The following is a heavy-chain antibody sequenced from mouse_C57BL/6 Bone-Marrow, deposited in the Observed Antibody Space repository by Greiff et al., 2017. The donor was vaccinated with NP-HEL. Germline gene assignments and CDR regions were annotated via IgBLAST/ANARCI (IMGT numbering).Heavy chain of an antibody. CDR1: GYSITSGYY. CDR3: AREGATRWAWFAY. CDR2: ISYDGSN. Sequence: EVQLQESGPGLVKPSQSLSLTCSVTGYSITSGYYWNWIRQLPGNKLEWMGYISYDGSNNYNPSLKNRISITRDTSKNQFFLKLNSVTTEDTATYYCAREGATRWAWFAYWGQGTLVTVSA. D-gene: IGHD3-1*01. V-gene: IGHV3-6*01. J-gene: IGHJ3*01.